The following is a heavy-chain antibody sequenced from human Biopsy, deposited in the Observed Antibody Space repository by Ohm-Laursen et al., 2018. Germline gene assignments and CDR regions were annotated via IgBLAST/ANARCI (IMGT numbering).Heavy chain of an antibody. D-gene: IGHD1-1*01. CDR3: ARPTNARAGGAPFDI. V-gene: IGHV3-9*01. CDR1: GFIFDDYA. J-gene: IGHJ3*02. CDR2: ISWDSGRI. Sequence: SLRLSCAASGFIFDDYAMHWVRQAPGKGLEWVSGISWDSGRIDYADSVKGRFTISRDNSKNTLYLQMNSLRAEDTAMYYCARPTNARAGGAPFDIWGQGSMVTVSS.